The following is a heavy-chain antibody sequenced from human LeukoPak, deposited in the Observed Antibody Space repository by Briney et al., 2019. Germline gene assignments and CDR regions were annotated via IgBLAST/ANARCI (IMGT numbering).Heavy chain of an antibody. CDR3: ARTRGVPYGDYLNDY. Sequence: SETLSLTCTVSGGSISGYYWSWIRQPPGKGLEWIGYIYYTGSTNYNPSLKSRVTISIDTSKNQFSLKLSSVTAADTAVYYCARTRGVPYGDYLNDYWGQGTLVTVSS. D-gene: IGHD4-17*01. J-gene: IGHJ4*02. CDR1: GGSISGYY. V-gene: IGHV4-59*01. CDR2: IYYTGST.